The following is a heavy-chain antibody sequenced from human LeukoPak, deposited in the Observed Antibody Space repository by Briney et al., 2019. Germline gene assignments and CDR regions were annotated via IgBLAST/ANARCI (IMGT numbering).Heavy chain of an antibody. CDR1: GFTFSSYA. CDR2: ISSSSSYI. J-gene: IGHJ3*02. D-gene: IGHD3-9*01. CDR3: ARDAIPYYDILTGYYAFDI. Sequence: PGGSLRLSCAASGFTFSSYAMIWVRQAPGKGLEWVSSISSSSSYIYYADSVKGRFTISRDNAKNSLYLQMNSLRAEDTAVYYCARDAIPYYDILTGYYAFDIWGQGTMVTVSS. V-gene: IGHV3-21*01.